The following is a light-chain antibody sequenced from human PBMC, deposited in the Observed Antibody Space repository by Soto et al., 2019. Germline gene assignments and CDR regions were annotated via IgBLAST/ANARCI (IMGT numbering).Light chain of an antibody. CDR1: SIDVDDY. J-gene: IGLJ1*01. Sequence: QSVLTQPRSVSGSPGQSVTISCSGTSIDVDDYVSWYQQHPGKAPKVIIYDVTERPSGVPDRFSGSKSGNAASLTVSGPQAEDEADYYCCSYAGTSTLYVFGTGTKVTVL. V-gene: IGLV2-11*01. CDR2: DVT. CDR3: CSYAGTSTLYV.